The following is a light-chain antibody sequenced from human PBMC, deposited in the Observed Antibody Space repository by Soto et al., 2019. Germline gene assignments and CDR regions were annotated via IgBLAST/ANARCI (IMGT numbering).Light chain of an antibody. CDR3: FSYAGSYTWV. V-gene: IGLV2-11*01. J-gene: IGLJ1*01. CDR2: DVS. Sequence: QSALTQPRSVSESPGQSVTISCTGTSSDVGGYNFVSWYQQHPGKAPKLMIYDVSKRPSGVPDRFSGSKSGNTASLTISGLQAEDEADYYCFSYAGSYTWVFGTGTKLTVL. CDR1: SSDVGGYNF.